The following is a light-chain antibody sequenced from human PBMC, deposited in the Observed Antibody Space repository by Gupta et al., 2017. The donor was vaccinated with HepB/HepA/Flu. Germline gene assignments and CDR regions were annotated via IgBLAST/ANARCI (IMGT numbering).Light chain of an antibody. J-gene: IGLJ2*01. CDR1: NIGNKS. CDR3: QVWEISSDQVV. CDR2: NNK. V-gene: IGLV3-21*03. Sequence: SYVMTQPPSVSVAPGKTARSTCGGNNIGNKSVHWYQQKPGQAPLLVLYNNKDRPAGIPEGFSGSNSGNTATLTISGVEAGDEADYYCQVWEISSDQVVFGGGTKLTV.